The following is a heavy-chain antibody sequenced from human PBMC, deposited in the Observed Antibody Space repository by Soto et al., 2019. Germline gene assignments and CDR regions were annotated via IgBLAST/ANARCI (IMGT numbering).Heavy chain of an antibody. V-gene: IGHV4-31*03. CDR3: ARSIDP. Sequence: SETLSLTCTVSGGSISSGGYYWNWIRQHPGKGLEWIGYIYYIGNTYYNPSLKSRVTISVDTSKNQFSLKLSSVTAADTAVYYCARSIDPWGQGTLVTVSS. CDR2: IYYIGNT. CDR1: GGSISSGGYY. J-gene: IGHJ5*02.